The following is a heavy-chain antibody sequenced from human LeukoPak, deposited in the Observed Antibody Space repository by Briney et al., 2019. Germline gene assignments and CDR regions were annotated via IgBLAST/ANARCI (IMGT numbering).Heavy chain of an antibody. J-gene: IGHJ4*02. V-gene: IGHV1-69*02. D-gene: IGHD3-22*01. CDR1: GGTFSSYT. CDR3: ASLRDSSGYYPLEDY. Sequence: SVKVSCKASGGTFSSYTISWVRQAPGQGLEWMGRIIPILGIANYAQKFQGRVTITADKSTSTAYMELSSLRSEDTAVYYCASLRDSSGYYPLEDYWGQGTLVTVSS. CDR2: IIPILGIA.